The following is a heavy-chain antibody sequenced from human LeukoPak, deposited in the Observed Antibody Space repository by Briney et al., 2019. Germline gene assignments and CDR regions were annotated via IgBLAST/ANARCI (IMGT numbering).Heavy chain of an antibody. Sequence: ASVKVSCKASGYTFTSYGISWVRQAPGQGLEWMGWISAYNGNTNYAQKLQGRVTMTTDTSTSTAYMELRSLRSDDTAVYYCARWVGATYYYDSSGHKPLDYWGQGTLVTVSS. D-gene: IGHD3-22*01. J-gene: IGHJ4*02. CDR3: ARWVGATYYYDSSGHKPLDY. CDR1: GYTFTSYG. CDR2: ISAYNGNT. V-gene: IGHV1-18*01.